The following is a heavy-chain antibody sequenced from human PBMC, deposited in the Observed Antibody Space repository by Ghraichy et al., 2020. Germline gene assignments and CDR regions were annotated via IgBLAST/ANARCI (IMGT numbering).Heavy chain of an antibody. D-gene: IGHD6-13*01. CDR2: IYYSGST. CDR1: GGSVSSGSYY. J-gene: IGHJ6*03. Sequence: SETLSLTCTVSGGSVSSGSYYWSWIRQPPGKGLEWIGYIYYSGSTNYNPSLKSRVTISVDTSKNQFSLKLSSVTAADTAVYYCARVWVDIAAAGTSAYYYYYYMDVWGKGTTVTVSS. CDR3: ARVWVDIAAAGTSAYYYYYYMDV. V-gene: IGHV4-61*01.